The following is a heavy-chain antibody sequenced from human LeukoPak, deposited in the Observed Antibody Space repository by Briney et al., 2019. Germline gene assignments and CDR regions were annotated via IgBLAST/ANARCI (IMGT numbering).Heavy chain of an antibody. D-gene: IGHD2-2*01. Sequence: SETLSHTCTVSGGSITSNYWTWMRQPPGKGLELIGFFYYSGSTNYNPSLKSRVTISLDTSKNQFSLKLTSVTAADTAVYYCARARYGSTSCPYYFDYWGQGTLVTVSS. CDR2: FYYSGST. CDR3: ARARYGSTSCPYYFDY. CDR1: GGSITSNY. V-gene: IGHV4-59*01. J-gene: IGHJ4*02.